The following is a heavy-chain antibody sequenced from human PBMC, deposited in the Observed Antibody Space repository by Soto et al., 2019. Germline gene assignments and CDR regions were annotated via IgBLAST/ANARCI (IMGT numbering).Heavy chain of an antibody. J-gene: IGHJ6*02. CDR1: GGTFSSYA. D-gene: IGHD6-6*01. CDR2: IIPIFGTA. V-gene: IGHV1-69*13. Sequence: ASVKVSCKASGGTFSSYAISWVRQAPGQGLEWMGGIIPIFGTANYAQKFQGRVTITADESTSTAYMELSSLRSEDTAVYYCARRAARPHYGMDVWGQGTTVTVSS. CDR3: ARRAARPHYGMDV.